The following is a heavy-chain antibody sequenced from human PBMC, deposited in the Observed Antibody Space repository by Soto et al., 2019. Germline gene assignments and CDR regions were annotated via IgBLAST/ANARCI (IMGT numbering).Heavy chain of an antibody. CDR3: AITSYDSSGTAADP. Sequence: QVQLQESGPGLVKPSQTLSLTCTVSGGSISSGGSDWSWIRQHPGKGLEWIGYIYYCGSTYYNPSLKGRVTISVDTSKNQFSLKLSSVTAADTAVYYCAITSYDSSGTAADPWGQGTLVTVSS. CDR2: IYYCGST. J-gene: IGHJ5*02. V-gene: IGHV4-31*03. D-gene: IGHD3-22*01. CDR1: GGSISSGGSD.